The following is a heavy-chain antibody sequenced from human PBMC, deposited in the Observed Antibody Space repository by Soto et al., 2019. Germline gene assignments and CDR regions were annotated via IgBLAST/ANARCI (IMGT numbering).Heavy chain of an antibody. D-gene: IGHD6-19*01. CDR2: ISSSSSTI. V-gene: IGHV3-48*01. J-gene: IGHJ5*02. Sequence: GGSLRLSCAASGFTFSSYSVNWVRQAPGKGLEWVSYISSSSSTIYYADAVKGRFTIASDSSKNTLYLQMNSLRVDDTAIYYCAKDPRSGWYNLGWFDPWGQGTLVTVSS. CDR1: GFTFSSYS. CDR3: AKDPRSGWYNLGWFDP.